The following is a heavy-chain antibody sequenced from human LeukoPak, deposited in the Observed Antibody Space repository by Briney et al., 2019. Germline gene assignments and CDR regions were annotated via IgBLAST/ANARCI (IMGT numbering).Heavy chain of an antibody. D-gene: IGHD3-10*01. J-gene: IGHJ4*02. V-gene: IGHV3-30*02. CDR2: IRYDGSNK. CDR1: GFTFSSYG. CDR3: ARDLSESYGY. Sequence: GGSLRLSCAASGFTFSSYGMHWVRQAPGKGLEWVAFIRYDGSNKYYADSVKGRFTISRDNAKNSLYLQMNSLRAEDTAVYYCARDLSESYGYWGQGTLVTVSS.